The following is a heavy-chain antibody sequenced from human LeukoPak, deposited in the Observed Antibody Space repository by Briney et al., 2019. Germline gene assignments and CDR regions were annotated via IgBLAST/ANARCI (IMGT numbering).Heavy chain of an antibody. D-gene: IGHD6-13*01. CDR2: IKQDGSEK. J-gene: IGHJ1*01. Sequence: GGSLRLSCAASGFTFSSYWMSWVRQAPGKGLEWVANIKQDGSEKYYVDSVRGRFTISRDNAKNSLYLQMNSLRAEDTAVYYSSLEGSSWYRYFQHWGQGTLVTVSS. V-gene: IGHV3-7*05. CDR3: SLEGSSWYRYFQH. CDR1: GFTFSSYW.